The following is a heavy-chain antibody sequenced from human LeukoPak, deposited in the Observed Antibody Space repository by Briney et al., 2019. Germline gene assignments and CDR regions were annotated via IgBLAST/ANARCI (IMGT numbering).Heavy chain of an antibody. V-gene: IGHV1-69*06. CDR2: IIPIFGTA. Sequence: SVKVSCKASGYTFTSYYMHWVRQAPGQGLEWMGGIIPIFGTANYAQKFQGRVTITADKSTSTAYMELSSLRSEDTAVYYCARVPGYCSGGSCYSAAFDIWGQGTMVTVSS. J-gene: IGHJ3*02. CDR1: GYTFTSYY. D-gene: IGHD2-15*01. CDR3: ARVPGYCSGGSCYSAAFDI.